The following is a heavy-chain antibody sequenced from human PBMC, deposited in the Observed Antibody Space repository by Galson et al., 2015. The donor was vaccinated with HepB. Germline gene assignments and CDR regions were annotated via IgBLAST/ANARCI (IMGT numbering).Heavy chain of an antibody. CDR2: INPSGGST. CDR1: GYTFTGYY. Sequence: SVKVSCKASGYTFTGYYMHWVRQAPGQGLEWMGIINPSGGSTSYAQKFQGRVTMTRDTSTSTVYMELSSLRSEDTAVYYCARDDGAGFDFDYWGQGTLVTVSS. CDR3: ARDDGAGFDFDY. D-gene: IGHD1-14*01. V-gene: IGHV1-46*01. J-gene: IGHJ4*02.